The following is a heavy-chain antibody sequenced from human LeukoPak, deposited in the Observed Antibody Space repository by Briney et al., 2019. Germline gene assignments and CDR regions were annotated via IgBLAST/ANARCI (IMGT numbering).Heavy chain of an antibody. Sequence: GGSLRLSCAASGFTFSSYRMSWVRQAPGKGLEWVANIKQDGSEKYYVDSVKGRFTISRDNAKNSLYLQMNSLRAEDTAVYYCAREELLAQYYFDYWGQGTLVTDSS. V-gene: IGHV3-7*01. CDR2: IKQDGSEK. CDR1: GFTFSSYR. J-gene: IGHJ4*02. D-gene: IGHD1-26*01. CDR3: AREELLAQYYFDY.